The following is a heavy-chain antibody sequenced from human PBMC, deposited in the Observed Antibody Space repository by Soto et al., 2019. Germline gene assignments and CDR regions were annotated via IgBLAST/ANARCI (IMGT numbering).Heavy chain of an antibody. J-gene: IGHJ6*04. V-gene: IGHV4-59*01. Sequence: SETLSLTCIVSGASINTDYWSWVRQPPGKGLEWIGYIYHTGRANHNPSLKSRVAISIDTSKNQFSLKLNSVTTADTAVYYCARYYGSLNVWGEGTTVTVSS. CDR1: GASINTDY. CDR2: IYHTGRA. D-gene: IGHD3-3*01. CDR3: ARYYGSLNV.